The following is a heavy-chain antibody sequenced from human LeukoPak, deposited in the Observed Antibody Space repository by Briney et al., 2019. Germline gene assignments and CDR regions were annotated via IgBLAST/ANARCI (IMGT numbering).Heavy chain of an antibody. CDR1: GFTFSSYA. V-gene: IGHV3-7*01. D-gene: IGHD2-8*01. Sequence: GGSLRLSCAASGFTFSSYAMHWVRQAPGKGLEWVANIKQDGSEKYYVDSVKGRFTISRDNAKNSLYLQMNSLRAEDTAVYYCARVPNYYYYMDVWGKGTTVTISS. CDR2: IKQDGSEK. J-gene: IGHJ6*03. CDR3: ARVPNYYYYMDV.